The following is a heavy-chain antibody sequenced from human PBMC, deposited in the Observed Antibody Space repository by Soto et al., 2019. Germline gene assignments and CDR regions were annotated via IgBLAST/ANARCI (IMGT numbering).Heavy chain of an antibody. Sequence: PSETLSLTCAVSGGSISSGDYSWNWIRQPPGKGLEWIGYIYYGGSTYYNPSLQSRVTMSVDRSRNQFSLKLNSVTAADTAVYYCARSPDSSGYYPRWYYYGMDVWGQGTTVTVS. J-gene: IGHJ6*02. V-gene: IGHV4-30-2*01. CDR2: IYYGGST. CDR1: GGSISSGDYS. CDR3: ARSPDSSGYYPRWYYYGMDV. D-gene: IGHD3-22*01.